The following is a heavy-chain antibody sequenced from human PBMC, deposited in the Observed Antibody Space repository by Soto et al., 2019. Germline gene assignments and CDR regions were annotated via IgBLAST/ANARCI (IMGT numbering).Heavy chain of an antibody. V-gene: IGHV4-30-2*01. D-gene: IGHD6-13*01. J-gene: IGHJ4*02. CDR2: IYHSGST. Sequence: QLQLQESGSGLVKPSQTLSLTCAVSGGSISSGGYSWSWIRQPPGKGLEWIGYIYHSGSTYYNPSLKSRVTISVDGSKNQFSLKLSFVTAPDTAVYYCARLDSSSCNRPFDYWGQGTMVTVSS. CDR1: GGSISSGGYS. CDR3: ARLDSSSCNRPFDY.